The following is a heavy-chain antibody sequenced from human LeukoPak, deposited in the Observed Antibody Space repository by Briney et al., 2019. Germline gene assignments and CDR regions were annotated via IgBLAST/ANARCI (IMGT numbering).Heavy chain of an antibody. D-gene: IGHD3-10*01. CDR1: GGSFSGYY. J-gene: IGHJ4*02. Sequence: SETLSLTCAVYGGSFSGYYWSWIRQPPGKGLEWIGEINHSGSTNYNPSLKSRVTISVDTSKNQFSLKLSSVTAADTAVYYCARGKYYYGSGSENEFDYWGQGTLVTVSS. V-gene: IGHV4-34*01. CDR3: ARGKYYYGSGSENEFDY. CDR2: INHSGST.